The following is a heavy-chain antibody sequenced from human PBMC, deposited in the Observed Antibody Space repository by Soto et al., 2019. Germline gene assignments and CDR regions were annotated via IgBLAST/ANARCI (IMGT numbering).Heavy chain of an antibody. V-gene: IGHV1-18*04. CDR2: ISPNSGNT. D-gene: IGHD3-22*01. CDR3: ARGGYFDSSNYLAY. CDR1: GYTFTIYC. J-gene: IGHJ4*02. Sequence: ASVKFSCKASGYTFTIYCISWVRQAPGQGLEWMGWISPNSGNTEYAQKMLGRVIIDRDTSASTAYMELSSLRSEDTAVYYCARGGYFDSSNYLAYWGLGTLVTVS.